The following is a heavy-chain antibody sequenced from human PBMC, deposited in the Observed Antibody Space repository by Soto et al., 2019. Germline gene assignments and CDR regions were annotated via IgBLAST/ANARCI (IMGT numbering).Heavy chain of an antibody. CDR2: MNPSTGNS. V-gene: IGHV1-8*01. CDR3: ARRAETNGWNGFGADKYYFDF. Sequence: GSSVKVSCNASGYTFTSYDIYWVRQATGQGLEWMGWMNPSTGNSGYAKKFQGRVTMTSDTSISTAHMELSSLRSEYTAVYYCARRAETNGWNGFGADKYYFDFWGQGTLVTVSS. J-gene: IGHJ4*02. D-gene: IGHD1-1*01. CDR1: GYTFTSYD.